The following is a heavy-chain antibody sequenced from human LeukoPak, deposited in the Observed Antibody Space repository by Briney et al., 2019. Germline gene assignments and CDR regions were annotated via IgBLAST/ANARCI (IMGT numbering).Heavy chain of an antibody. V-gene: IGHV1-69*05. J-gene: IGHJ3*02. CDR1: GGTFSSYA. CDR2: IIPIFGTA. CDR3: ATSPGFNGAGAFDI. D-gene: IGHD2-8*01. Sequence: SVKVSCKASGGTFSSYAISWVRQAPGQGREWMGGIIPIFGTANYAQKFQGRVTITTDESTSTAYMELSSLRSEDTAVYYCATSPGFNGAGAFDIWGQGTMVTVSS.